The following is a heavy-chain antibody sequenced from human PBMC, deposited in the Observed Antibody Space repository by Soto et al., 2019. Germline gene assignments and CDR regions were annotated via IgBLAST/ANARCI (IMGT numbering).Heavy chain of an antibody. D-gene: IGHD1-26*01. CDR3: AHRHELSPFDI. V-gene: IGHV2-5*01. Sequence: SGPTLVNPTQTLTLTCTFSGFSLSTRAVGVGWIRQPPGKALEWLALIYWNDDKRYSPSLKNRLTITKDTSKNHVVLTMTNMDPVDTATHHCAHRHELSPFDIWGQGTKVTVSS. J-gene: IGHJ3*02. CDR2: IYWNDDK. CDR1: GFSLSTRAVG.